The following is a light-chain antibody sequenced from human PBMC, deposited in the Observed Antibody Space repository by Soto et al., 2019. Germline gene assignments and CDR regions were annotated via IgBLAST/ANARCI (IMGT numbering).Light chain of an antibody. CDR3: QQHYQWPIT. CDR1: QTVGAS. J-gene: IGKJ5*01. Sequence: LITQSPATLSVSPGERAALSCRASQTVGASLAWYQQKPGQAPRLLLYRIPTRDTGIPARFSGSGSGTEFTLPINRLQSEDFEVYYCQQHYQWPITFGQGTRLEIK. CDR2: RIP. V-gene: IGKV3D-15*01.